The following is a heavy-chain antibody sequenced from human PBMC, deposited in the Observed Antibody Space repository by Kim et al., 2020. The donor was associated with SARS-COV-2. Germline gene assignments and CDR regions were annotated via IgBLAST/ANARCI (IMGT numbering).Heavy chain of an antibody. V-gene: IGHV1-46*01. D-gene: IGHD3-16*01. CDR3: ARGPHKGGYFDY. Sequence: SYAQKFQGRVTMTRDTSTSTVYMELSSLRSEDTAVYYCARGPHKGGYFDYWGQGTLVTVSS. J-gene: IGHJ4*02.